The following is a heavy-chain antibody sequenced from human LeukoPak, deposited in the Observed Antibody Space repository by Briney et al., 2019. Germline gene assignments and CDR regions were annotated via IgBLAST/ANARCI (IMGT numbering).Heavy chain of an antibody. D-gene: IGHD3-22*01. CDR3: ARETYDSSGYYYLPFGFDY. J-gene: IGHJ4*02. Sequence: ASVKVSCKASGGTFSSYAISWVRQAPGQGLEWMGGIIPIFGTANYAQKFQGRVTITADKSTSTAYMELSSLRSEDTAVYYCARETYDSSGYYYLPFGFDYWGQGTLVTVSS. V-gene: IGHV1-69*06. CDR1: GGTFSSYA. CDR2: IIPIFGTA.